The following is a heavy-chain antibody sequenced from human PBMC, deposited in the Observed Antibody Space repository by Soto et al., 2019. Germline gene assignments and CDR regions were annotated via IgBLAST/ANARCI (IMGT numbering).Heavy chain of an antibody. CDR2: IIPIYGTA. CDR3: ARELGGCSAGSCRYNWLDS. D-gene: IGHD2-15*01. Sequence: QVQLVQSGAEVKKPGSSVKVSCKASGDTFTNYAISWVRQAPGQGLEWMGGIIPIYGTAHYAQKFQDRVTITADTSTSTADMELSSLRPEDTAVYYCARELGGCSAGSCRYNWLDSWGQGTLVTVSS. J-gene: IGHJ5*01. CDR1: GDTFTNYA. V-gene: IGHV1-69*06.